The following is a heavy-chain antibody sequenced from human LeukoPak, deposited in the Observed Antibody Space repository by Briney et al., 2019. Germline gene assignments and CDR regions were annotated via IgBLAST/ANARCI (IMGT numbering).Heavy chain of an antibody. D-gene: IGHD1-26*01. CDR1: GGTYSSYA. Sequence: ASVKVSCKASGGTYSSYAISWVRQAPGQGLEWMGGFDPEDGETIYAQKFQGRVTMTEDTSTDTAYMELSSLRSEDTAVYYCATGGATVRDWGQGTLVTVSS. V-gene: IGHV1-24*01. J-gene: IGHJ4*02. CDR2: FDPEDGET. CDR3: ATGGATVRD.